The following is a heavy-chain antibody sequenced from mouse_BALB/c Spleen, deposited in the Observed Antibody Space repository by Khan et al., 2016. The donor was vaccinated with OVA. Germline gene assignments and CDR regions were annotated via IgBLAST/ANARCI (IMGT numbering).Heavy chain of an antibody. D-gene: IGHD1-1*01. Sequence: VQLQQSGPELVKPGASVKISCKASGYSFTGYFMHWVMQSHGKSLEWIGRINPHFGETFYNQKFVDKATLTVDESSSTAHLELRSLASEDSAVYYCARIYDSDFDYWGQGTTLTVSS. CDR1: GYSFTGYF. J-gene: IGHJ2*01. CDR2: INPHFGET. V-gene: IGHV1-20*02. CDR3: ARIYDSDFDY.